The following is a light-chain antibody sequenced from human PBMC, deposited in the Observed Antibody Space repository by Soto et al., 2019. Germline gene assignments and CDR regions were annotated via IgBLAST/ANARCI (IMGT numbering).Light chain of an antibody. V-gene: IGKV3-15*01. Sequence: EIVMTQSPATLSVSPGERATLSCRASQSISSNLAWYQQKPGQAPRLLIYGASTRATGIPARFSGSGSGTDLTLTISRLEPEDFAVYYCQQYGSSPRTFGQGTRLEI. J-gene: IGKJ5*01. CDR1: QSISSN. CDR2: GAS. CDR3: QQYGSSPRT.